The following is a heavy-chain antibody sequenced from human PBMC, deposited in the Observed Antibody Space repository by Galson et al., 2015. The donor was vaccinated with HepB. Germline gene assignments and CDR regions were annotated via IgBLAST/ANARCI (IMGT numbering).Heavy chain of an antibody. V-gene: IGHV3-23*01. D-gene: IGHD6-19*01. CDR2: ISGSGGTM. CDR3: AKDPRSSGWYGGDFDY. CDR1: GFTLNTYA. J-gene: IGHJ4*02. Sequence: SLRLSCAASGFTLNTYAMSWVRQAPGKGLEWVSAISGSGGTMYYPDSVKGLFTISRDNSKNTLYLQVNSLRAEDTAIYYCAKDPRSSGWYGGDFDYWGQGTLFTVSS.